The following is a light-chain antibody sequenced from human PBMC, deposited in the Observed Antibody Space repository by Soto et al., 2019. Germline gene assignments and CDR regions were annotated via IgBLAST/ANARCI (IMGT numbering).Light chain of an antibody. CDR2: DSS. CDR3: QQRTSSPLFT. CDR1: QSFSNY. V-gene: IGKV3-11*01. Sequence: EIVLTQSPATLSLSPGERATLSCRASQSFSNYLAWFQQKHGQAPRLLIYDSSNRATGLPARFSGSGSGTDFTLTISSPEPEDFAVYYCQQRTSSPLFTCGGGTKVEI. J-gene: IGKJ4*02.